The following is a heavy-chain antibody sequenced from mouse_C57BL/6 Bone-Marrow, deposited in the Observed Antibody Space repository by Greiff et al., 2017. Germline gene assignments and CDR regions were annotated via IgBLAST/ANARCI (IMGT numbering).Heavy chain of an antibody. Sequence: DVKLVESGGGLVQPGGSLKLSCAASGFTFSDYGMAWVRQAPRKGPEWVAFISNLAYSIYYADTVTGRFTISRENAKNTLYLEMSSLRSEDTAMYYCARGGYYDYDGFAYWGQGTLVTVSA. CDR2: ISNLAYSI. CDR3: ARGGYYDYDGFAY. J-gene: IGHJ3*01. D-gene: IGHD2-4*01. V-gene: IGHV5-15*01. CDR1: GFTFSDYG.